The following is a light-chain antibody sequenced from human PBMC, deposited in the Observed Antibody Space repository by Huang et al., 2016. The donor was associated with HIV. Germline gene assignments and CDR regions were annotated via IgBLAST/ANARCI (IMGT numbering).Light chain of an antibody. CDR2: WAS. Sequence: DIVMTQSTDSLAVSLGERATINCKSSQSVFFSSTNKNHLAWYQQKPGQPPRLLIYWASTRESGVPDRFSGSGSETDFTLTINSLQAEDVAVYHCQQYADIPTFGGGTKVEIK. CDR3: QQYADIPT. V-gene: IGKV4-1*01. CDR1: QSVFFSSTNKNH. J-gene: IGKJ4*01.